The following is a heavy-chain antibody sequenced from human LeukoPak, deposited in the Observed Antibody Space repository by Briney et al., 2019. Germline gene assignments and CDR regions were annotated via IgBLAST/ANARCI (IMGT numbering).Heavy chain of an antibody. Sequence: GASVKVSCKASGYTFTGYYMHCVPQAPGQGLEWMGWINPNRRGTNYAQKVQGGVRMTRDTSISTAYMELSRLRSDDTAVYYCARDLGRDGYNWGQGTLVTVSS. V-gene: IGHV1-2*02. CDR3: ARDLGRDGYN. CDR2: INPNRRGT. D-gene: IGHD5-24*01. J-gene: IGHJ4*02. CDR1: GYTFTGYY.